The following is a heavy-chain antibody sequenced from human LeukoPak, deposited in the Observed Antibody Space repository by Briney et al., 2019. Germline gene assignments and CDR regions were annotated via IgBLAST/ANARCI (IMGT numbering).Heavy chain of an antibody. CDR1: GFTFSSYS. V-gene: IGHV3-21*01. J-gene: IGHJ3*02. Sequence: GGSLRLSCAASGFTFSSYSMNWVRQAPGKGLEWVSSISSSSSYIYYADSVKGRFTISRDNAKNSLYLQMNSLRAEDTAVYYCARARRAYCSGGSCYPGNAFDIWGQGTMVTVSS. CDR2: ISSSSSYI. D-gene: IGHD2-15*01. CDR3: ARARRAYCSGGSCYPGNAFDI.